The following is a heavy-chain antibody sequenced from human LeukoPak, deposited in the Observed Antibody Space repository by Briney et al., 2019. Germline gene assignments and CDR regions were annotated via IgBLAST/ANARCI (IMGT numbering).Heavy chain of an antibody. CDR1: EFTFNTYW. J-gene: IGHJ4*02. CDR2: MKQDGSEK. Sequence: GGSLRLSCAASEFTFNTYWMSWARQAPGKGLEWVANMKQDGSEKYFVDSVKGRFTISRDNAKNSLYLQMNSLRAEDTAVYYCARENVARGGFDYWGQGTLVTVSS. D-gene: IGHD2-15*01. CDR3: ARENVARGGFDY. V-gene: IGHV3-7*01.